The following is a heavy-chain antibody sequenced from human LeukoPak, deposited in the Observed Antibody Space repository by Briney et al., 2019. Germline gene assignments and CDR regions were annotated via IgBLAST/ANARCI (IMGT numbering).Heavy chain of an antibody. Sequence: GGSLRLSCAASGFTFSSYGMHWVRQAPGKGLEWVAVISYDGSNKYYVDSVKGRFTISRDNSKNTLYLQMNSLRAEDTAVYYCAIPYGDSRDYWGQGTLVTVSS. CDR3: AIPYGDSRDY. V-gene: IGHV3-30*03. CDR2: ISYDGSNK. CDR1: GFTFSSYG. J-gene: IGHJ4*02. D-gene: IGHD4-17*01.